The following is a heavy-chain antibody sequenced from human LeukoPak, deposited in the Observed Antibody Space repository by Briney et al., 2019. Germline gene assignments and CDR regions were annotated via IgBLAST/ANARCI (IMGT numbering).Heavy chain of an antibody. CDR2: ISWNSGSI. CDR1: GFTFDDYA. Sequence: GGSLRLSCAASGFTFDDYAMHWVRQAPGKGLEWVSGISWNSGSIGYADSVKGRFTISRDNAKNSLYLQVNSLRAEDTALYYCAKARDSSGWGDGMDVWGQGTTVTVSS. CDR3: AKARDSSGWGDGMDV. D-gene: IGHD6-19*01. J-gene: IGHJ6*02. V-gene: IGHV3-9*01.